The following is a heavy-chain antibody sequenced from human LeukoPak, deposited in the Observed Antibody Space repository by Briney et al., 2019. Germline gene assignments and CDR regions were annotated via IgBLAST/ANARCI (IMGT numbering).Heavy chain of an antibody. Sequence: SETLSLTCTVSGDSLYYWGWIRQPPGKGLEWIGSVYSTGHTNYNLSLKSRVAMSIDTSKNQLSLKLTSVTAADTAMYYCARHHTSSKPIDYWGQGTLVTVSS. J-gene: IGHJ4*02. CDR2: VYSTGHT. D-gene: IGHD3-16*01. CDR1: GDSLYY. CDR3: ARHHTSSKPIDY. V-gene: IGHV4-39*01.